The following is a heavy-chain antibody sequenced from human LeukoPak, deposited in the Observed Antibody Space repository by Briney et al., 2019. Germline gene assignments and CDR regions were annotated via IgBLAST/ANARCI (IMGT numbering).Heavy chain of an antibody. D-gene: IGHD6-13*01. J-gene: IGHJ4*02. Sequence: SETLSLTCTVSGGSISSYYWIWTRQPPGKGLEWIGYIYYSGTTYYTPSLQSRVTMSVDTSKNQFSLKLSSVTAADTAVYYCARLDKHTGSWLPDYWGQGTLDTVSS. CDR2: IYYSGTT. CDR1: GGSISSYY. V-gene: IGHV4-59*08. CDR3: ARLDKHTGSWLPDY.